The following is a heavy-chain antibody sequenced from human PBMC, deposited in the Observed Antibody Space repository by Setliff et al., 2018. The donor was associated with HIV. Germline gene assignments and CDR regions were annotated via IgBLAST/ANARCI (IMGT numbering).Heavy chain of an antibody. J-gene: IGHJ4*02. CDR3: ARGRLSWSPDF. Sequence: ASVKVSCKVSGYSVTELSIHWVRQAPGKGLEWMGSFDLEDGETIYAQKFQGRVTMTEDTSTDTAYMELSSLRSEDTAIYYCARGRLSWSPDFWGQGTLVTVSS. CDR2: FDLEDGET. CDR1: GYSVTELS. V-gene: IGHV1-24*01.